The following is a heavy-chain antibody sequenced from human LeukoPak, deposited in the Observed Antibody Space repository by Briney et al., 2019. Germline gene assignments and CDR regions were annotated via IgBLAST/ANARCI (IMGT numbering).Heavy chain of an antibody. D-gene: IGHD2-2*01. CDR2: ISSSGSTI. J-gene: IGHJ6*02. CDR3: AREGPLGCSSTSCYSVAGYYGMDV. Sequence: SGGSLRLSCAASGFTFSDYYMSWIRQAPGKGLEWVSYISSSGSTIYYADSVKGRFTISRDNAKNSLYLQMNSLRAEDTAVYYCAREGPLGCSSTSCYSVAGYYGMDVWGQGTTVTVSS. CDR1: GFTFSDYY. V-gene: IGHV3-11*04.